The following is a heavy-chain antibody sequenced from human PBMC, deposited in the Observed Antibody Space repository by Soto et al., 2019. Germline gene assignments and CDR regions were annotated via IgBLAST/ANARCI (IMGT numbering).Heavy chain of an antibody. Sequence: GGSLRLSCEVSGFTFSRYAMSWVRQSPGKGLEWVAKIPQDGVAGHYADSVKGRFIISRDNDKNSLHLQLNNLRAEDTAVYYCARDHLVVPSPDFFYGSDVWGRGATVTVSS. CDR3: ARDHLVVPSPDFFYGSDV. V-gene: IGHV3-7*03. CDR1: GFTFSRYA. D-gene: IGHD2-8*02. J-gene: IGHJ6*02. CDR2: IPQDGVAG.